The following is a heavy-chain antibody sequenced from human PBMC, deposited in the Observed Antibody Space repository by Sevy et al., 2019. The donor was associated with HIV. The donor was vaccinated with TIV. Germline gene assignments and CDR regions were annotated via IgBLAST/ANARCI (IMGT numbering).Heavy chain of an antibody. CDR1: GFPFSSYG. Sequence: GGSLRLSCAASGFPFSSYGMHWVRQAPGKGLEWVALIWYDGNKKNCADSVKGRFTISRDNSKNTVFLQMNSLRGEDTAVYYCARGIMITFGGVQQIDYWGQGTLVTVSS. D-gene: IGHD3-16*01. CDR3: ARGIMITFGGVQQIDY. CDR2: IWYDGNKK. J-gene: IGHJ4*02. V-gene: IGHV3-33*01.